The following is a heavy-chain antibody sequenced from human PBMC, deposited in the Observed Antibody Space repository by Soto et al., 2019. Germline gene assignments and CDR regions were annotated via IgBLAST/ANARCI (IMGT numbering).Heavy chain of an antibody. D-gene: IGHD6-25*01. CDR1: GFTFSHYA. J-gene: IGHJ5*02. Sequence: GGSLRLSCTASGFTFSHYALHWLRQTPGKGLEWVAYISYHGNTEKYADSVKGRFTISRDNYKKEVYLQMNSLRIEDTAVYYCARVGLTVFRAATDSYNGFEPWGQGTMVTVSS. CDR2: ISYHGNTE. V-gene: IGHV3-30*04. CDR3: ARVGLTVFRAATDSYNGFEP.